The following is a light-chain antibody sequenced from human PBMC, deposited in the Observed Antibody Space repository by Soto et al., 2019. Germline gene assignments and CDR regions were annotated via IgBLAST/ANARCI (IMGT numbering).Light chain of an antibody. Sequence: IRMTQSRSSLSATVGDRVTITCRASQSISSYLNWYQQKPGKAPKLLIYAASSLQSGVPSRFSGSGSGTDFTLTISSLQPEDFATYYCQQSYSTPLSSAGRVKVDI. J-gene: IGKJ4*01. CDR2: AAS. CDR3: QQSYSTPLS. V-gene: IGKV1-39*01. CDR1: QSISSY.